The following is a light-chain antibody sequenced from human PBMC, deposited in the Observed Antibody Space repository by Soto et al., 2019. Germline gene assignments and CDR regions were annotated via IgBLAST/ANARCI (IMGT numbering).Light chain of an antibody. CDR2: GAS. CDR1: QDISRF. Sequence: DIQMTQSPSSLSASVGDRVTITCQASQDISRFLNWYQQKPGKAPKLLIHGASNLETGVPSRFSGSGSGTDFSFTISSLQPEDSATYYCQHYHNLPLTFGGGTKVEIK. CDR3: QHYHNLPLT. V-gene: IGKV1-33*01. J-gene: IGKJ4*01.